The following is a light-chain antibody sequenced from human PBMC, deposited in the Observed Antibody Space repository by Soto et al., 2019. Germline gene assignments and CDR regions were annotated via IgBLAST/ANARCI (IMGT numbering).Light chain of an antibody. J-gene: IGKJ1*01. Sequence: IQMTQSPSSLSASVGDRVTITCRASQSISSYLNWYQQKPGKAPKLLIYAASSLQSGVPSRFSGSGSGTDFTLTISSLQPEDFATYYCLQDYNYPPTFGQGTKVDNK. CDR2: AAS. CDR3: LQDYNYPPT. CDR1: QSISSY. V-gene: IGKV1-6*01.